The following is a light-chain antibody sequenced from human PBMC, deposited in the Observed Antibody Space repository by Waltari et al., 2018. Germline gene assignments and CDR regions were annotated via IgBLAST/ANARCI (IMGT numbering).Light chain of an antibody. V-gene: IGLV1-44*01. J-gene: IGLJ2*01. CDR2: NNF. CDR3: ATWDDSLNGPV. CDR1: DSNVGRNT. Sequence: QSVLTQPPSASGTPGQTVTTSCSGGDSNVGRNTGNWYTQLPGTPPKLIVYNNFQRPSGVPDRFSGSKSGTSASLAILGVRSEDESDYYCATWDDSLNGPVFGGGTKVTVL.